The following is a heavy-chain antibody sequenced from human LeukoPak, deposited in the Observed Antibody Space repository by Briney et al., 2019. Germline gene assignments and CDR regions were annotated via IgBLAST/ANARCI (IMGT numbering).Heavy chain of an antibody. Sequence: SETLSLTCAVYGGSFSGYYWSWIRQPPGKGLEWIGEINHSGSTNYNPSLKSRVTISVDTSKNQFSLKLSSVTAADTAVYYCARGPPYDLRLGELSLNYWGQGTLVTVSS. J-gene: IGHJ4*02. V-gene: IGHV4-34*01. CDR3: ARGPPYDLRLGELSLNY. D-gene: IGHD3-16*02. CDR1: GGSFSGYY. CDR2: INHSGST.